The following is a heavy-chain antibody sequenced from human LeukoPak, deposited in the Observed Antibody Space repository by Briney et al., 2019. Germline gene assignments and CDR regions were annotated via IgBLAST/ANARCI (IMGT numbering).Heavy chain of an antibody. CDR1: GFTFSSYS. D-gene: IGHD2-21*01. Sequence: PGGSLRLSCAASGFTFSSYSMNWVRQAPGKGLEWVSSISSSSSYIYYADSVKGRFTISRDNAKNSLYLQMNSLRAEDTAVYYWGKFQGIPLLRGLLSPSLAFGGRGPRVPVP. CDR3: GKFQGIPLLRGLLSPSLAF. V-gene: IGHV3-21*01. CDR2: ISSSSSYI. J-gene: IGHJ2*01.